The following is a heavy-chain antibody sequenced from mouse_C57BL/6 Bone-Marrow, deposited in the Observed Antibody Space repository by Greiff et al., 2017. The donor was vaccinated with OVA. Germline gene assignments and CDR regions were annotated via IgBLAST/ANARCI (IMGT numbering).Heavy chain of an antibody. CDR3: TRWDYGPFAY. D-gene: IGHD2-4*01. V-gene: IGHV1-15*01. CDR2: IDPETGGT. Sequence: QVQLQQSGSELVRPGASVTLSCKASGYTFTDYEMHWVKQTPVHGLEWIGAIDPETGGTAYTQKFKGKAILTADKSSSTAYMELRSLTSEDSAVYYCTRWDYGPFAYWGQGTLVTVSA. CDR1: GYTFTDYE. J-gene: IGHJ3*01.